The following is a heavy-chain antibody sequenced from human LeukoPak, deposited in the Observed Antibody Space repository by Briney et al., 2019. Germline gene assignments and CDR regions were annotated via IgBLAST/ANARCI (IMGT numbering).Heavy chain of an antibody. Sequence: SQTLSLTCTVSGGSINSDDYYWTWIRQPPGTGLEWIASIYYSGSTYYSPSLRSRITISMDTSKNQFSLRLSSVTAADTAVYYCARARGYCSRGSCYEFDYWGQGTLVTVSS. CDR2: IYYSGST. CDR3: ARARGYCSRGSCYEFDY. D-gene: IGHD2-15*01. CDR1: GGSINSDDYY. J-gene: IGHJ4*02. V-gene: IGHV4-30-4*01.